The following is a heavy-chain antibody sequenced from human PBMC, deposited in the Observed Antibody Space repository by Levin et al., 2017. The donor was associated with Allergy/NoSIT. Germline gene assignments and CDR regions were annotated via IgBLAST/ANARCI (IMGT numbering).Heavy chain of an antibody. CDR3: ARDSFASGSSDSY. Sequence: GESLKISCAASGFTFSSYSMNWVRQAPGKGLEWVSSISSGSSYIYYADSVKGRFTISRDNAKNSLYLQMNSLRAEDTAVYHCARDSFASGSSDSYWGQGTLVTVSS. V-gene: IGHV3-21*01. J-gene: IGHJ4*02. CDR1: GFTFSSYS. CDR2: ISSGSSYI. D-gene: IGHD3-10*01.